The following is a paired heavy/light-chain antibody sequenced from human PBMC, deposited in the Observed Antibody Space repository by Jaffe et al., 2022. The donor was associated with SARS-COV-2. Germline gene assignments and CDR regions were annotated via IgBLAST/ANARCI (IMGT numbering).Light chain of an antibody. J-gene: IGKJ1*01. CDR3: HQYLRSPWT. CDR1: ESLGSGY. V-gene: IGKV3-20*01. CDR2: GTT. Sequence: VLTQLPATLSLSPGEKATLSCRASESLGSGYLAWYQQKPGQVPRLVVLGTTHRAPGIPDRFSGSGSPTDFTLTISRLEPDDFGVYYCHQYLRSPWTFGPGTRVEIK.
Heavy chain of an antibody. CDR1: GFSLTTVGVG. D-gene: IGHD3-3*02. CDR3: THIGYISTLKFLPKGFLHN. Sequence: QIALEESGPALVKPTGTLTLTCSFSGFSLTTVGVGVGWIRQPPGKALEWLGFIYWDDERRYSPSLQNRLSITKDTSKGQVVLTLTNVDAVDTATYYCTHIGYISTLKFLPKGFLHNWGRGTLVTVSS. J-gene: IGHJ1*01. CDR2: IYWDDER. V-gene: IGHV2-5*02.